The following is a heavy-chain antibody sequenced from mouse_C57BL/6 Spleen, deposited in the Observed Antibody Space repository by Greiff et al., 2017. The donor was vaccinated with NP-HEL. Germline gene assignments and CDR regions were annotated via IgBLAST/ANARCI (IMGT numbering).Heavy chain of an antibody. V-gene: IGHV1-80*01. D-gene: IGHD3-2*02. CDR2: IYPGDGAT. CDR3: ARVKTAQALFAY. CDR1: GYAFSSYW. Sequence: VQLQQSGAELVKPGASVKISCKASGYAFSSYWMNWVKQRPGKGLEWIGQIYPGDGATTYNGKFKGKATLTADKSSSTAYMQLSSLTSEDSAVYFCARVKTAQALFAYWGQGTLVTVSA. J-gene: IGHJ3*01.